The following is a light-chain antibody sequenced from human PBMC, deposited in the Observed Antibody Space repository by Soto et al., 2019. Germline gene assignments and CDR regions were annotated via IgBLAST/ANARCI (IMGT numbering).Light chain of an antibody. Sequence: QSALTQPPSASGSPGQSVTISCTGNSNDVGHSSFISWYQQHPVKGPKLIIYEVSKRPSGVPDRFSGSKSGNTASLSVSGLLEEDEADYFCNAQADNGKHVFGTGTKLTVL. J-gene: IGLJ1*01. CDR3: NAQADNGKHV. CDR2: EVS. CDR1: SNDVGHSSF. V-gene: IGLV2-8*01.